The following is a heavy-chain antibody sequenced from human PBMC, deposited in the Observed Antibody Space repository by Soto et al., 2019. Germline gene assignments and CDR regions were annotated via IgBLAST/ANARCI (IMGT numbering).Heavy chain of an antibody. CDR2: IYYHGNT. CDR1: GGYISSGYYY. D-gene: IGHD6-19*01. Sequence: SETLSLTCAVSGGYISSGYYYWSWIRQPPGKTLEWIGTIYYHGNTYSNPSLKSRVTISVDTSNNQLSLKLRSVTAADTAVYYCARHDGFSSGWIFDYWGHGTLVTVSS. J-gene: IGHJ4*01. CDR3: ARHDGFSSGWIFDY. V-gene: IGHV4-39*01.